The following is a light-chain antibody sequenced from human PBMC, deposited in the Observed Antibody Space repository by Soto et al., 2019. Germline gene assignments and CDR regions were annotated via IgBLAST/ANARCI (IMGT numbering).Light chain of an antibody. CDR2: DVS. J-gene: IGLJ3*02. CDR3: TSYTRSSSPWV. V-gene: IGLV2-14*01. CDR1: SSDVGGYDY. Sequence: QSVLTQPASASGSPGQSITISCTGTSSDVGGYDYVSWYQQYPAKAPKLLIYDVSSRPSGVSNRFSGSKSGNTASLTISGLQAEDEADYYCTSYTRSSSPWVFGGGTKLTVL.